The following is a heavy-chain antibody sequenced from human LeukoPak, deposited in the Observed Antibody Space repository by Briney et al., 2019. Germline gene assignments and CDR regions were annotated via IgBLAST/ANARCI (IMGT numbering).Heavy chain of an antibody. CDR1: GFTFSSYE. CDR3: ARGALEGITMIPKGDDAFDI. Sequence: GGSLRLSCAASGFTFSSYEMNWVRQAPGKGLEWVSYISSSGSTIYYADPVKGRFTISRDNAKNSLYLQMNSLRAEDTAVYYCARGALEGITMIPKGDDAFDIWGQGTMVTVSS. CDR2: ISSSGSTI. V-gene: IGHV3-48*03. D-gene: IGHD3-22*01. J-gene: IGHJ3*02.